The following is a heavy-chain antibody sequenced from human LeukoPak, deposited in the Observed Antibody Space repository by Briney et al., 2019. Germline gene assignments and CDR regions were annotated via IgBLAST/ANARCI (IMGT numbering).Heavy chain of an antibody. CDR1: GFTFDDYA. CDR3: AKDSTTVTTTGTYYYYGMDV. J-gene: IGHJ6*02. Sequence: PGGSLRLSCAASGFTFDDYAMHWVRQAPGKGLEWVPLISGDGGSTYYADSVKGRFTISRDNSKNSLYLQMNSLRTEDTALYYCAKDSTTVTTTGTYYYYGMDVWGQGTTVTVSS. V-gene: IGHV3-43*02. D-gene: IGHD4-17*01. CDR2: ISGDGGST.